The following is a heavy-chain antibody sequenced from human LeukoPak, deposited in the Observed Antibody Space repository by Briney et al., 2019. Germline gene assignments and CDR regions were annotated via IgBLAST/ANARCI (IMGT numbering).Heavy chain of an antibody. D-gene: IGHD3-22*01. Sequence: GASVKVSCKASGYTFTGYYMHWVRQAPGQGLEWMGWINPNSGGTNYAQKFQGRVTMTRDTSTSTAYMELRSLRSDDTAVYYCARDRYDSSGYYPSNFDYWGQGTLVTVSS. CDR1: GYTFTGYY. V-gene: IGHV1-2*02. CDR2: INPNSGGT. CDR3: ARDRYDSSGYYPSNFDY. J-gene: IGHJ4*02.